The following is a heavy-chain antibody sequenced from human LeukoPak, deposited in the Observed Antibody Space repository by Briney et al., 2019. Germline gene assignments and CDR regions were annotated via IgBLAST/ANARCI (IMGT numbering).Heavy chain of an antibody. Sequence: PGGSLRLSCAASGFTFSSYSMNWVRQAPGKGLEWVSGISGSGGSTYYADSVKGRFTISRDNSKNTLYLQMNSLSGEDMADNYCAKGVAAAGTRGGFDYWGQGTLVTVSS. V-gene: IGHV3-23*01. CDR2: ISGSGGST. J-gene: IGHJ4*02. CDR3: AKGVAAAGTRGGFDY. CDR1: GFTFSSYS. D-gene: IGHD6-13*01.